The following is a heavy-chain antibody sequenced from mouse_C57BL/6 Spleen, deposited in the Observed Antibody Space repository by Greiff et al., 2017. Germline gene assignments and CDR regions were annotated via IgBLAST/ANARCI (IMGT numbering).Heavy chain of an antibody. J-gene: IGHJ4*01. CDR1: GYTFTDYY. D-gene: IGHD3-2*02. V-gene: IGHV1-26*01. CDR2: INPNNGGT. Sequence: VQLQQSGPELVKPGASVKISCKASGYTFTDYYMNWVKQSHGKSLEWIGDINPNNGGTSYNQKFKGKATLTVDKSSSTAYMELRSLTSEDSAVYYCARQLRSYYAMDYWGQGTSVTVSS. CDR3: ARQLRSYYAMDY.